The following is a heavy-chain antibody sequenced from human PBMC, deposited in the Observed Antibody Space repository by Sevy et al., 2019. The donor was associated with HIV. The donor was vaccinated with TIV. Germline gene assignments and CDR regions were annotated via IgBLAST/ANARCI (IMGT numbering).Heavy chain of an antibody. V-gene: IGHV3-33*08. CDR3: VSEASIAAASNFDY. CDR1: GFIFSTYG. D-gene: IGHD6-13*01. J-gene: IGHJ4*02. Sequence: GGSLRLSCAASGFIFSTYGMHWVRQAPGKGLEWVALIWYDGSSQYYADSVQGRFTISRDNSKNTLDLQMNSLRAEDTAVYYCVSEASIAAASNFDYWGQGTLVTVSS. CDR2: IWYDGSSQ.